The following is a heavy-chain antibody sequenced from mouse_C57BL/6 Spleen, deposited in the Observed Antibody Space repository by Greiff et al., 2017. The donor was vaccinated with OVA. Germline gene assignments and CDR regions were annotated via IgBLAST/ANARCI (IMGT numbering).Heavy chain of an antibody. CDR2: ISSGSSTI. CDR1: GFTFSDYG. CDR3: ARKYYYGSSYDAMDY. J-gene: IGHJ4*01. V-gene: IGHV5-17*01. D-gene: IGHD1-1*01. Sequence: EVQVVESGGGLVKPGGSLKLSCAASGFTFSDYGMHWVRQAPEKGLEWVAYISSGSSTIYYADTVKGRFTISRDNAKNTLFLQMTSLRSEDTAMYYCARKYYYGSSYDAMDYWGQGTSVTVSS.